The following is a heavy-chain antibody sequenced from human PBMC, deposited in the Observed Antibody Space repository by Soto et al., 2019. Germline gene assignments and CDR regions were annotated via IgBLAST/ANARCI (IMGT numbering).Heavy chain of an antibody. J-gene: IGHJ3*02. CDR3: AKDRIRDSSGYYRKTYDAFDI. CDR2: ISYDGSNK. D-gene: IGHD3-22*01. CDR1: GFTFSSYG. V-gene: IGHV3-30*18. Sequence: QVQLVESGGGVVQPGRSLRLSCAASGFTFSSYGMHWVRQAPGKGLEWVAVISYDGSNKYYADSVKGRVTISRDNSKNTLYLQMNSLRAEDTAVYYCAKDRIRDSSGYYRKTYDAFDIWGQGTMVTVSS.